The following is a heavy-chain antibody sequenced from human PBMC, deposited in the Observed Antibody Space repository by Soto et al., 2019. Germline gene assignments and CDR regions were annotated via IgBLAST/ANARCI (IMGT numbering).Heavy chain of an antibody. V-gene: IGHV5-51*01. CDR3: ARRRGMDV. CDR2: IYPDDSEI. J-gene: IGHJ6*02. Sequence: GESLKISCDGSGYSFTTDWINWVRQMPGKGLEWMGIIYPDDSEIRYSPAFQGQVTISVDKSISTAYLRWSSLKASDSAVYYCARRRGMDVWGQGTTVTVSS. CDR1: GYSFTTDW.